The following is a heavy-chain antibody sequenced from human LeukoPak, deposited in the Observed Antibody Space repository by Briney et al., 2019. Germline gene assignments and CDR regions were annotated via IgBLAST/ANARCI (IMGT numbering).Heavy chain of an antibody. CDR2: ISSDGITT. CDR1: GFTLRSYW. J-gene: IGHJ4*02. CDR3: ARDPDRSGWSTFEY. V-gene: IGHV3-74*01. Sequence: GGSLRLSCAASGFTLRSYWMHWVRQAPGKGLVWVLRISSDGITTTYADSVKGRFTISRDNAKNTLYLQMNSLRAEDTALYFCARDPDRSGWSTFEYWGQGTLVTVSS. D-gene: IGHD6-19*01.